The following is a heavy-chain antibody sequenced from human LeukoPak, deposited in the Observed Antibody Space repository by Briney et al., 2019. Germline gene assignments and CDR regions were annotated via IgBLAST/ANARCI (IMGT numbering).Heavy chain of an antibody. Sequence: PGGSLRLSCAASGFTFSSYAMSWVRQAPGKGLEWVSAISGSGGSTYYADSVKGRFTISRDNSKNTLYLQMNSLRAEDTAVYYCAKITKPYEPPSDAFDIWGQGTMVTVSS. V-gene: IGHV3-23*01. CDR1: GFTFSSYA. J-gene: IGHJ3*02. CDR3: AKITKPYEPPSDAFDI. D-gene: IGHD3-22*01. CDR2: ISGSGGST.